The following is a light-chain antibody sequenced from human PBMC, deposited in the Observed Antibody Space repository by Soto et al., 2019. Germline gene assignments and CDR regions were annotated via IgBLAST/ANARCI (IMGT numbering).Light chain of an antibody. Sequence: DIQMTQSPSSLSASVGDGLTITCRASQSINRPLNWYQQKPGKAPKLLIYAASSLQSGVPSRFSGSGSGTDFTLTISSLQPEDFATYYCQQTYSSPVTFGQGTKVEI. CDR2: AAS. V-gene: IGKV1-39*01. CDR3: QQTYSSPVT. CDR1: QSINRP. J-gene: IGKJ1*01.